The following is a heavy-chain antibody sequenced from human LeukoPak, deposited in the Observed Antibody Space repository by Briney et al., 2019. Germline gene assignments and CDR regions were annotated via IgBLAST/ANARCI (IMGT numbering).Heavy chain of an antibody. J-gene: IGHJ5*02. CDR1: GYSISSGYY. V-gene: IGHV4-38-2*02. CDR2: IYHSGST. Sequence: SETLSLTCTVSGYSISSGYYWGWIRQPPGKGLEWIGSIYHSGSTYYNPSLKSPVTISVDTSNKQFSVKLSSVTAADTAVYYCARSPSRQNWIASLYKWFVPWGQGTLVTVSS. CDR3: ARSPSRQNWIASLYKWFVP. D-gene: IGHD1-1*01.